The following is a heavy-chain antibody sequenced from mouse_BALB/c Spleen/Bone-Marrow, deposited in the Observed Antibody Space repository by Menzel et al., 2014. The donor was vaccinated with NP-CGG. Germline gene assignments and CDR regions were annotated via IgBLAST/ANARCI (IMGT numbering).Heavy chain of an antibody. V-gene: IGHV4-1*02. CDR3: ARPDYYGYLNY. CDR2: INPDSRTI. D-gene: IGHD1-1*01. J-gene: IGHJ2*01. Sequence: EVQLQESGGGLVQPGGSLKFSCAASGFDFSRYWMGWVRQAPGKGLEWIGEINPDSRTINYSPSLKDKFIISRDNAKNTLYLRLNKVRSEDTALYYCARPDYYGYLNYWGQGTTLTVSS. CDR1: GFDFSRYW.